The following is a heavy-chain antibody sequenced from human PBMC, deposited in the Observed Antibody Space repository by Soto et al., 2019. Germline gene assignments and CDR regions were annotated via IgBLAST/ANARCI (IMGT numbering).Heavy chain of an antibody. V-gene: IGHV4-59*01. CDR2: IHYSGNT. CDR1: GGSISSYY. Sequence: SETLSLTYTVSGGSISSYYWSWIRQPPGKGLEWIGNIHYSGNTNYSPSLKSRVTMSVDTSKNHFSLKLISVTTADTAVYFCAREGNLGRWIQPLDSWGQGTLVTVSS. CDR3: AREGNLGRWIQPLDS. J-gene: IGHJ4*02. D-gene: IGHD2-2*03.